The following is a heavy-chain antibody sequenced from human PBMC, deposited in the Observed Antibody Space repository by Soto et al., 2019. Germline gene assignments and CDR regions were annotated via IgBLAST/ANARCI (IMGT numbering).Heavy chain of an antibody. V-gene: IGHV3-30-3*01. CDR2: ISYDGSNK. CDR3: ARGSGWYSVVGALDY. D-gene: IGHD6-19*01. J-gene: IGHJ4*02. Sequence: GSLRLSCAAPGFTFSSYAMHWVRQAPGKGLEWVAVISYDGSNKYYADSVKGRFTISRDNSKNTLYLQMNSLRAEDTAVYYCARGSGWYSVVGALDYWGQGTLVTVSS. CDR1: GFTFSSYA.